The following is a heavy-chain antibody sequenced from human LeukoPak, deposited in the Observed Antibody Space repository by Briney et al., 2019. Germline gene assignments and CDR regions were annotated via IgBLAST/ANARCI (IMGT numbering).Heavy chain of an antibody. V-gene: IGHV1-46*01. CDR3: AKEAGLSYDSSGHAFDY. CDR2: INPSGGST. CDR1: GYTFTSCY. Sequence: GASVKVSCKASGYTFTSCYMHWVRQAPGQGLEWMGIINPSGGSTSYAQKFQGRVTMTRDTSTSTVYMELSSLRSEDTAVYYCAKEAGLSYDSSGHAFDYWGQGTLVTVSS. D-gene: IGHD3-22*01. J-gene: IGHJ4*02.